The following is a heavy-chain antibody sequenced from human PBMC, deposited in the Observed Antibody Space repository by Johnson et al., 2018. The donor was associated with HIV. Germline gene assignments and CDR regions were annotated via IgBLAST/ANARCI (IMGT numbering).Heavy chain of an antibody. CDR2: IQFDGGS. Sequence: VQLVESGGGVVQPGGSLRLTCKASGFSFSNYAIHWVRQAPGKGLEWVTFIQFDGGSNCADAVKGRFTFSRDNSKNTLSLQMNSLRAEDTAVYYCAKCIWGSSLIDAFDIWGQGTMVTVSS. CDR1: GFSFSNYA. V-gene: IGHV3-30*02. J-gene: IGHJ3*02. D-gene: IGHD6-13*01. CDR3: AKCIWGSSLIDAFDI.